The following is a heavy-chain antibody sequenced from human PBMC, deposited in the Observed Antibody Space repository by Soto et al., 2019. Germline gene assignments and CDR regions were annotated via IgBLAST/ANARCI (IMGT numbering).Heavy chain of an antibody. CDR2: IWYDGSNK. Sequence: PVGSLRLSCAASGFTFSSYGMHWVRQAPGKGLEWVAVIWYDGSNKYYADSVKGRFTISRDNSKNTLYLQMNSLRAEDTAVYYCARDSRGNWNYYGMDVWGQGTTVTVSS. D-gene: IGHD1-20*01. CDR1: GFTFSSYG. V-gene: IGHV3-33*01. CDR3: ARDSRGNWNYYGMDV. J-gene: IGHJ6*02.